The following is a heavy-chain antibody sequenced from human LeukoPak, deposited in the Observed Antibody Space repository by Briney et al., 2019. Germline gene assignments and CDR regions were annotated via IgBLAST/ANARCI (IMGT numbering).Heavy chain of an antibody. J-gene: IGHJ6*03. CDR1: GGTFSSYA. CDR2: IIPTFGTA. CDR3: ASDRQYYDFWSGYFGEASDYYYMDV. Sequence: ASVKVSCKASGGTFSSYAISWVRQAPGQGLEWMGGIIPTFGTANYAQKFQGRVTITTDVSTSTAYMELSSLRSEDTAVYYCASDRQYYDFWSGYFGEASDYYYMDVWGKGTTVTVSS. D-gene: IGHD3-3*01. V-gene: IGHV1-69*05.